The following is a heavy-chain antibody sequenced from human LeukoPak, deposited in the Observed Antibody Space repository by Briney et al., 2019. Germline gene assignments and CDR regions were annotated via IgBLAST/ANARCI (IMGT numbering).Heavy chain of an antibody. CDR2: INPNSGGT. D-gene: IGHD2-15*01. CDR1: GYTFTSYD. V-gene: IGHV1-2*02. CDR3: ARERHCSGGSCSRDFDY. Sequence: ASVKVSCKASGYTFTSYDINWVRQAPGQGLEWMGWINPNSGGTNYAQKFQGRVTMTRDTSISTAYMELSRLRSDDTAVYYCARERHCSGGSCSRDFDYWGQGTLVTVSS. J-gene: IGHJ4*02.